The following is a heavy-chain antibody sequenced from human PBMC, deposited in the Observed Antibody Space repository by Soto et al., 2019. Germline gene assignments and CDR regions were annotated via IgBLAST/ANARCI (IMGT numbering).Heavy chain of an antibody. CDR1: GFTFSSYA. V-gene: IGHV3-23*01. Sequence: EVQRLESGGGLVQPGGSLRLSCAASGFTFSSYAMSWVRQAPGKGLEWVSAISGSGGSTYYADSVKGRFTISRDNSKNTLYLQMNSLRAEDTAVYYCAKDKASTVYAFDYWGQGTLVTVSS. D-gene: IGHD4-17*01. CDR3: AKDKASTVYAFDY. CDR2: ISGSGGST. J-gene: IGHJ4*02.